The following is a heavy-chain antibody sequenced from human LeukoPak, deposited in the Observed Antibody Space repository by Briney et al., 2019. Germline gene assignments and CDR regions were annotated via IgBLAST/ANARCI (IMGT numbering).Heavy chain of an antibody. V-gene: IGHV1-58*01. D-gene: IGHD1-26*01. Sequence: ASVKVSCKASGFTFTSSAVQWVRQARGHRLEWIGWIVVGSGNTNYAQKFQERVTITRDMSTSTAYMELSSLRSEDTAVYYCAASGGYYYMDVWGKGTTVTVSS. CDR2: IVVGSGNT. CDR1: GFTFTSSA. CDR3: AASGGYYYMDV. J-gene: IGHJ6*03.